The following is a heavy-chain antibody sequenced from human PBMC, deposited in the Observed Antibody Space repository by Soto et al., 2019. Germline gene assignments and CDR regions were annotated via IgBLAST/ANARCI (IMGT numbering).Heavy chain of an antibody. V-gene: IGHV1-69*13. CDR1: GGTFSSYA. Sequence: SVKVSCKASGGTFSSYAISWVRQAPGQGLEWMGGIIPIFGTANYAQKFQGRVTITADESTSTAYMELSSLRSEDTAVYYCANSLYYYDSSGYYQRPNFDYWGQGTLVTVPQ. J-gene: IGHJ4*02. CDR2: IIPIFGTA. D-gene: IGHD3-22*01. CDR3: ANSLYYYDSSGYYQRPNFDY.